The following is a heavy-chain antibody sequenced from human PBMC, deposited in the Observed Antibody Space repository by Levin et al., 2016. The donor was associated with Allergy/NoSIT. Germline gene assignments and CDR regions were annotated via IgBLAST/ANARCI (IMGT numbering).Heavy chain of an antibody. CDR2: ISSSSSYT. V-gene: IGHV3-11*06. CDR3: ARDRRYGDYPYYFDY. Sequence: WIRQPPGKGLEWVSYISSSSSYTNYADSVKGRFTISRDNAKNSLYLQMNSLRDEDTAVYYCARDRRYGDYPYYFDYWGQGALVTVSS. D-gene: IGHD4-17*01. J-gene: IGHJ4*02.